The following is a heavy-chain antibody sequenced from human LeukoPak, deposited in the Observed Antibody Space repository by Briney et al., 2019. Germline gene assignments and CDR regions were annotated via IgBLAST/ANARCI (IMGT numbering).Heavy chain of an antibody. CDR2: INRDGSNT. Sequence: GGSLRLSCAASGFTFSSYGMHWVRQAPGKGLVWVSRINRDGSNTNYADSVKGRFTISRDNAKNTLYLQMNSLGAEDTAVYYCARDTDSNFDYWGQGTLVTVSS. J-gene: IGHJ4*02. CDR3: ARDTDSNFDY. CDR1: GFTFSSYG. V-gene: IGHV3-74*01. D-gene: IGHD6-13*01.